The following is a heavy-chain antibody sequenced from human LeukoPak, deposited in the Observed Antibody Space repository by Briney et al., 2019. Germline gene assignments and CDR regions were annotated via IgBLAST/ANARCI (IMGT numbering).Heavy chain of an antibody. CDR3: ARGPHGDYFDY. CDR1: GFTFSSYD. J-gene: IGHJ4*02. V-gene: IGHV3-13*01. D-gene: IGHD2-8*01. Sequence: GGSLRLSCAASGFTFSSYDMQWVRQATGKGLEWVSAIGTAGDTYYPGSVKGRFTIFRENAKNSLYLQMNSLRAGDTAVYYCARGPHGDYFDYWGEGTLVTVSS. CDR2: IGTAGDT.